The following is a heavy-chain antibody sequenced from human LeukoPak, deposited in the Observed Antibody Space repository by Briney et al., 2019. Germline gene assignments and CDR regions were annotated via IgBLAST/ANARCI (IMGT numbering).Heavy chain of an antibody. CDR3: ARGPNFGDYVDFLDS. D-gene: IGHD4-17*01. Sequence: PGGSLRLSCAASGFSFGSHWMTWVRLAPGKGLEWVANIKQGGSQKYYVDSVKGRFTIFRDDAKSTLFLQMNNVRAEDSALYYCARGPNFGDYVDFLDSWGQGTLVTVSS. V-gene: IGHV3-7*01. J-gene: IGHJ4*02. CDR1: GFSFGSHW. CDR2: IKQGGSQK.